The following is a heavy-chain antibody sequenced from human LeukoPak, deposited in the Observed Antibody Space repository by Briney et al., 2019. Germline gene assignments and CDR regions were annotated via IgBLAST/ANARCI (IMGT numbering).Heavy chain of an antibody. CDR2: VISDGSSA. CDR1: GFTFSSYW. J-gene: IGHJ4*02. V-gene: IGHV3-74*01. D-gene: IGHD3-10*01. CDR3: VRDSYYHPDY. Sequence: GGSLRLSCAASGFTFSSYWMHWVRQAQGKGLVWVSRVISDGSSATYADSVKGRFTISRDNAKNTMYLQMNSLRAGDTAVYYCVRDSYYHPDYWGQGTLVTVSS.